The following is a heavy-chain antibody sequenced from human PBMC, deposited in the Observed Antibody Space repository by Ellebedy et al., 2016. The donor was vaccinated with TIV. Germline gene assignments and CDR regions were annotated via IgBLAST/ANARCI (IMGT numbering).Heavy chain of an antibody. CDR1: GFPIRDNY. CDR2: VYSGGSA. Sequence: GGSLRLSCVVSGFPIRDNYVSWVRQPPGRGLEWVSTVYSGGSAYYADSVKGRFPISSDNSKNTLYLQMNSLRAEDTAVYYCARDGIGDGYYDYWGQGTLVTVSS. V-gene: IGHV3-53*01. D-gene: IGHD1-26*01. CDR3: ARDGIGDGYYDY. J-gene: IGHJ4*02.